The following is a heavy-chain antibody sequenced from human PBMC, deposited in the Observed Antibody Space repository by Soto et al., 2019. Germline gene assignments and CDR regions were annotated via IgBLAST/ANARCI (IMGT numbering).Heavy chain of an antibody. V-gene: IGHV1-18*01. CDR3: VRDLDDSGSYYTDF. CDR1: GYAFSHYG. CDR2: VAAYNHNT. D-gene: IGHD3-10*01. Sequence: ASVKVSCKASGYAFSHYGISWVRQAPGQGLEWMGWVAAYNHNTYYAQKFQGRVTLTTDTSTGTAYMELSTLRSDDTAVYFCVRDLDDSGSYYTDFWGQGTLVTVSS. J-gene: IGHJ4*02.